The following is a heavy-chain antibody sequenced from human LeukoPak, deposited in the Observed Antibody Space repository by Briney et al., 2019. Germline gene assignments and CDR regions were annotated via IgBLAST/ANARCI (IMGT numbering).Heavy chain of an antibody. V-gene: IGHV1-2*02. CDR1: GYTFTVYY. CDR3: ARGALGLQSFDY. Sequence: ASVKVSFKASGYTFTVYYMHWVRQAPGQGLEWMGWINPNSGGTNYAQKFQGRVTMTRDTSISTAYMELSRLRSDDTAVYYCARGALGLQSFDYWGQGTLVTVSS. CDR2: INPNSGGT. J-gene: IGHJ4*02. D-gene: IGHD4-11*01.